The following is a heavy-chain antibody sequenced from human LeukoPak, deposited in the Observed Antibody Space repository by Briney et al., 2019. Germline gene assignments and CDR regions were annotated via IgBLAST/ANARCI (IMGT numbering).Heavy chain of an antibody. D-gene: IGHD3-10*01. CDR3: AKVGFGEFHMDV. J-gene: IGHJ6*03. CDR1: GFTFSTYG. CDR2: IRYDGSRK. V-gene: IGHV3-30*02. Sequence: GSLRLSCAASGFTFSTYGMHWVRQAPGKGLEWVSFIRYDGSRKYYADSVKGRFTISRDNAKNSLCLQMNSLRAEDTTVYYCAKVGFGEFHMDVWGKGTTVTISS.